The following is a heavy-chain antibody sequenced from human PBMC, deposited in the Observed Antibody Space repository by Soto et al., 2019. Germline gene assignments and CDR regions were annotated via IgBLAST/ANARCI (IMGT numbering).Heavy chain of an antibody. J-gene: IGHJ4*02. CDR1: GDSISSDGYH. CDR2: IYNGGRT. Sequence: SETLSLTCTVSGDSISSDGYHWSWIRQSPGKGLEWIGYIYNGGRTFYRPSLESRINMSLDATKNSYSLRLTSVTAADTAVYYCAEAPVGMDSINFFDHWGQGILVTVSS. V-gene: IGHV4-30-4*01. CDR3: AEAPVGMDSINFFDH. D-gene: IGHD2-8*01.